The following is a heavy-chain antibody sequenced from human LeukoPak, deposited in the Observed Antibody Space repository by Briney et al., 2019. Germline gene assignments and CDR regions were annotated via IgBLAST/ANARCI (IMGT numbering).Heavy chain of an antibody. CDR3: ARDHEVSSSSFDY. J-gene: IGHJ4*02. CDR1: RGSVNSNSYY. V-gene: IGHV4-39*07. D-gene: IGHD6-6*01. CDR2: IYYSGNT. Sequence: SETLSLTCTVSRGSVNSNSYYWGWIRQPPGKGLAWIGTIYYSGNTYYNPSLESRVTISVDTSKNQFSLKLTSVTAADTAVYYCARDHEVSSSSFDYWGQGTLVTVSS.